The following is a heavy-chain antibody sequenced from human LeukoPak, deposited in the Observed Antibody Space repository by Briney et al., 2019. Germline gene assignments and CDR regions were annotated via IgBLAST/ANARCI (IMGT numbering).Heavy chain of an antibody. V-gene: IGHV3-48*01. D-gene: IGHD4-17*01. Sequence: GGSLRLSCAASGFTFSSYSVNWVRQAPGKGLEWISYITPSSSSIYYADSVRGRFTTSRDNAKNSMYLQMNSLRTEDTAVYYCARDVLGDYDYWGQGTLVSVSS. J-gene: IGHJ4*02. CDR2: ITPSSSSI. CDR3: ARDVLGDYDY. CDR1: GFTFSSYS.